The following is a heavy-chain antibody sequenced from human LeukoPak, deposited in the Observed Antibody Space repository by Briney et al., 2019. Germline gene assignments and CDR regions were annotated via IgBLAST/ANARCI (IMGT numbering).Heavy chain of an antibody. J-gene: IGHJ4*02. CDR3: ARVVTGSSWSPIDY. CDR1: GFTFSTYW. CDR2: IKEDGSEK. V-gene: IGHV3-7*05. D-gene: IGHD6-13*01. Sequence: GGSLRLSCAASGFTFSTYWMSWVRQAPGKGLEWVANIKEDGSEKNYADSVKGRFTISRDNAKNSLFLQMNSLRVEDTAVYYCARVVTGSSWSPIDYWGQGTLVTVSS.